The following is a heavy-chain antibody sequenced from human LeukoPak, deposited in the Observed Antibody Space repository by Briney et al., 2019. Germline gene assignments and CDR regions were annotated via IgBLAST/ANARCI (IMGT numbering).Heavy chain of an antibody. CDR3: VKDDWFY. V-gene: IGHV3-30*02. J-gene: IGHJ4*02. CDR1: GYIFSNYG. D-gene: IGHD2-21*01. Sequence: GGSLRLSCAVSGYIFSNYGVHWVRHAPGKGLELAAFIRYYGTITYYADSVKGRLTITRDNSKNTLYLQMSSLITEAAAVYYCVKDDWFYWGEGNLVTVSS. CDR2: IRYYGTIT.